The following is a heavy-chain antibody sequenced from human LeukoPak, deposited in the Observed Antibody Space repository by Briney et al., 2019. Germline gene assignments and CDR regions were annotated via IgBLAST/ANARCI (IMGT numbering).Heavy chain of an antibody. CDR2: IYPDDSDI. CDR1: GYRFTNYW. J-gene: IGHJ3*02. Sequence: GESLKISCKGSGYRFTNYWIGWVRQMPGKGLECMGIIYPDDSDIRYSPSFQGQVTISADKSVSTAYLQWSSLKASDTAIYYCARLTRGVDTALVQDAFDIWGQGTRVTVSP. D-gene: IGHD5-18*01. V-gene: IGHV5-51*01. CDR3: ARLTRGVDTALVQDAFDI.